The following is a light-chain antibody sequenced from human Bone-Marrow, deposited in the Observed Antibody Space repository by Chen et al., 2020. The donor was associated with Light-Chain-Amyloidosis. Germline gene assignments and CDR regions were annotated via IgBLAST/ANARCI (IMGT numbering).Light chain of an antibody. Sequence: SSVLTQPSSVSVAPGQTATIACGGNNIGSTSLHRYQQTPGQAPLLVVYDDSDRPAGIPERLAGSTAGNAATLTSSRGEAGDEADYYCQVWNRSSDGPVFGGGTKLTVL. V-gene: IGLV3-21*02. CDR1: NIGSTS. CDR2: DDS. J-gene: IGLJ3*02. CDR3: QVWNRSSDGPV.